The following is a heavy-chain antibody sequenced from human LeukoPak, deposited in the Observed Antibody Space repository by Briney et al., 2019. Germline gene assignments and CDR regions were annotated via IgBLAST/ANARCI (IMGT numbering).Heavy chain of an antibody. CDR3: ARAPGVVPFDY. D-gene: IGHD3-3*01. J-gene: IGHJ4*02. CDR2: IWYDGSNK. CDR1: GFTFSSYV. Sequence: LPGRSLRLSCAASGFTFSSYVMHWLPQAPGKGLEWVAVIWYDGSNKYYADSVKGRFTISRDNSKNTLYLQMNSLRAEDTAVYYCARAPGVVPFDYWGQGTLVTVSS. V-gene: IGHV3-33*01.